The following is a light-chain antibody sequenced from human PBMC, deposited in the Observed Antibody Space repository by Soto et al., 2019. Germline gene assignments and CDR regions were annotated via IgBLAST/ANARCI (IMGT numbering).Light chain of an antibody. CDR3: NSYTTGNTYV. Sequence: QSVLTQPPSVSGSPGQSVAISCSGTSSDVGSYNRVSWYQQPPGTAPKLMIYEVSKRPSGVPDRFSGSKSGNTASLTISGLQAEDEADYYCNSYTTGNTYVFGTGTKVTVL. CDR1: SSDVGSYNR. CDR2: EVS. V-gene: IGLV2-18*02. J-gene: IGLJ1*01.